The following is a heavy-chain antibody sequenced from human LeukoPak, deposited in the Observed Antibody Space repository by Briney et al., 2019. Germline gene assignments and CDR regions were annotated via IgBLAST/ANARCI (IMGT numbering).Heavy chain of an antibody. CDR1: GYTFTSYD. CDR2: MNPNSGNT. J-gene: IGHJ4*02. CDR3: ARTRGRYSGSYLGY. V-gene: IGHV1-8*01. Sequence: VASVKVSCKASGYTFTSYDINWVRQATGQGREWMGWMNPNSGNTGYAQKFQGRVTMTRNTSISTAYMELSSLRSEDTAVYYCARTRGRYSGSYLGYWGQGTLVTVSS. D-gene: IGHD1-26*01.